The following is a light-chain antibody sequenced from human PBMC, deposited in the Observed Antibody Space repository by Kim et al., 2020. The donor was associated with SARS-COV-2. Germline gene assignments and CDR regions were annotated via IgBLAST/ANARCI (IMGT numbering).Light chain of an antibody. J-gene: IGKJ2*01. V-gene: IGKV1-5*03. CDR1: QSIGSW. Sequence: DIQMTQSPSTLSASVGDRVTITCRASQSIGSWLAWYQQKPGKAPKLLIYKTSSLESGVPSRFSGGGSGTEFTLTISSLQPDDFASYYCQQYHSYPHTFGQGTKLEI. CDR3: QQYHSYPHT. CDR2: KTS.